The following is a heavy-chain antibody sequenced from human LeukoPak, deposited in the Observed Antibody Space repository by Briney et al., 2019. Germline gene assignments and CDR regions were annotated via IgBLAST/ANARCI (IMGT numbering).Heavy chain of an antibody. Sequence: GGSLRLSCAASGFIFSSYAMSWVRQAPGKGLEWVSTISGSGGSTYYADSVKGRFTISRDNAKNALFLRMSSLRVEDTATYYCASDIVATSGDFWGQGTLVSVSS. D-gene: IGHD5-12*01. CDR2: ISGSGGST. CDR3: ASDIVATSGDF. V-gene: IGHV3-23*01. CDR1: GFIFSSYA. J-gene: IGHJ4*02.